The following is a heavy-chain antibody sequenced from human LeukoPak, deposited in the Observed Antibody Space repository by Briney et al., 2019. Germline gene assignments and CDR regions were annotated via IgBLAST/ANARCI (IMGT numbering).Heavy chain of an antibody. V-gene: IGHV3-23*01. Sequence: GGSLRLSCAAPGFTFSSYGMSWVRQAPGKGLEWVSAISGSGGSTYYADSVKGRFTISRDNSKNTLYLQMNSLRAEDTAVYYCAKTSGWSYGLPRVWGQGTLVTVSS. CDR3: AKTSGWSYGLPRV. J-gene: IGHJ4*02. CDR2: ISGSGGST. D-gene: IGHD5-18*01. CDR1: GFTFSSYG.